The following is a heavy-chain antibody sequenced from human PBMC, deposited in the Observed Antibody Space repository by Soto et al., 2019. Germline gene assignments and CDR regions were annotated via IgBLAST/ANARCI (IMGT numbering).Heavy chain of an antibody. J-gene: IGHJ6*02. V-gene: IGHV4-4*07. CDR2: VSTNGAT. D-gene: IGHD3-9*01. CDR3: ARADYEILTGSYAMDV. CDR1: ADFLSRYY. Sequence: PSETLSLTCTVSADFLSRYYWNWIRQPAGQGLEWIGRVSTNGATNYNPSLESRVTMSVDTSKNQFSLKLTSVTAADTAVYFCARADYEILTGSYAMDVWGQGTTVTVSS.